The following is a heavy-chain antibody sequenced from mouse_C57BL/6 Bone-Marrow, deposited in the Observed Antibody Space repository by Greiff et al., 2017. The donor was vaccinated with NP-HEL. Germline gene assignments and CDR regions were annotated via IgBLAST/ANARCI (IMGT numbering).Heavy chain of an antibody. V-gene: IGHV1-22*01. CDR1: GYTFTDYN. Sequence: EVQLQQSGPELVKPGASVKMSCKASGYTFTDYNMHWVKQSHGQSLEWIGYINPNNGGTSYNQKFKGKATLTVNKSSSTAYMELRSLTSEDSAVYYCARWDGSRGYFDVWGTGTTVTVSA. CDR3: ARWDGSRGYFDV. CDR2: INPNNGGT. D-gene: IGHD1-1*01. J-gene: IGHJ1*03.